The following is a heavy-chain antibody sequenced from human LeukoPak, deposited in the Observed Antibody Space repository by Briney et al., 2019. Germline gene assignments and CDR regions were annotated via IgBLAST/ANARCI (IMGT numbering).Heavy chain of an antibody. J-gene: IGHJ4*02. CDR1: GFTFSSYA. V-gene: IGHV3-30*18. Sequence: PRGSLRLSCAASGFTFSSYAMHWVRQAPGKGLEWVAAISYDGGDKYYADSVKGRFTISRDNSRNTLYLIMNSLRAEDTAVYSCAETLLRYFAWHFDYWGQGTQVTVSS. D-gene: IGHD3-9*01. CDR3: AETLLRYFAWHFDY. CDR2: ISYDGGDK.